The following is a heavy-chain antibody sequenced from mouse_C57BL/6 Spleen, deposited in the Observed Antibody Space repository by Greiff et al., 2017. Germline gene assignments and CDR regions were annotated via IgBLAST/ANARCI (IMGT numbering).Heavy chain of an antibody. CDR3: ARDDGYYFDY. Sequence: EVKLMESGGGLVKPGGSLKLSCAASGFTFSSYAMSWVRQTPEKRLGWVATMSDGGSYTYYPDNVKGRFTISRDNAKNNLYLQMSHLKSEDTAMYYCARDDGYYFDYWGQGTTLTVSS. CDR2: MSDGGSYT. V-gene: IGHV5-4*01. D-gene: IGHD2-3*01. J-gene: IGHJ2*01. CDR1: GFTFSSYA.